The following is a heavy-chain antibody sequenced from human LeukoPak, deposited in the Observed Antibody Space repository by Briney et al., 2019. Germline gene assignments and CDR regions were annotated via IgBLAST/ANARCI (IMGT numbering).Heavy chain of an antibody. CDR2: INHSGST. Sequence: PSETLSLTCAVYGGSFSGYYWSWIRQPPGKGLEWIGEINHSGSTNYNPSLKSRVTISVDTSKNQFSLKLSSVTAADTAVYYCARHDYGDYAPFDYWGQGTLVTVSS. CDR3: ARHDYGDYAPFDY. V-gene: IGHV4-34*01. D-gene: IGHD4-17*01. J-gene: IGHJ4*02. CDR1: GGSFSGYY.